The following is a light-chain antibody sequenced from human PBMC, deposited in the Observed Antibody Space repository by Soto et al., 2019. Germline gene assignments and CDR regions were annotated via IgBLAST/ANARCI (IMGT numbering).Light chain of an antibody. CDR1: QSVSSNY. J-gene: IGKJ1*01. CDR2: GAS. Sequence: EIVLTQSPGTLSLSPGERATLSCRASQSVSSNYLAWYQVKPGQAPRLLIYGASSRATGIPDRFSGSGSGTDFTLTISRLEPEDFAVYYCQQYVRSPPWTFGQGTKVDIK. CDR3: QQYVRSPPWT. V-gene: IGKV3-20*01.